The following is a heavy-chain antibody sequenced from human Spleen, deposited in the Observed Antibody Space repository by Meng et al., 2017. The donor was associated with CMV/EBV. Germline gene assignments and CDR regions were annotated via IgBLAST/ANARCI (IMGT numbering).Heavy chain of an antibody. CDR3: AKEAVFGSGWYVGAFDI. Sequence: GGSLRLSCAASGFTFDDYAMHWVRQAPGKGLEWVSGISWNSGSIGYADSVKGRFTISRDNSKNTLYLQMNSLRAEDTAVYYCAKEAVFGSGWYVGAFDIWGQGTMVTVSS. J-gene: IGHJ3*02. CDR1: GFTFDDYA. CDR2: ISWNSGSI. V-gene: IGHV3-9*01. D-gene: IGHD6-19*01.